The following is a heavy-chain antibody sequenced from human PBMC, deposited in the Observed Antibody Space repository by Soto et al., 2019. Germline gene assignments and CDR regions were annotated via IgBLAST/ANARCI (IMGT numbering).Heavy chain of an antibody. Sequence: SETLSPTCAVSGGSIRSGGYSWSWIRQPPGKGLEWIGYIYHSGSTYYNPSLKSRVTISVDRSKNQFSLKLSSVTAADTAAYYRARGTAGTYSYYCGMDVWGQGTPVTFSS. D-gene: IGHD1-1*01. J-gene: IGHJ6*02. CDR1: GGSIRSGGYS. CDR3: ARGTAGTYSYYCGMDV. CDR2: IYHSGST. V-gene: IGHV4-30-2*01.